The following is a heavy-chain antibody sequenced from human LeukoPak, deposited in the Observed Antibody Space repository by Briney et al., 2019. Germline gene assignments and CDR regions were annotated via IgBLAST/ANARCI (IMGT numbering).Heavy chain of an antibody. J-gene: IGHJ3*02. Sequence: PSQTLSLTCTVSGGSISSGSYFWSWIRQPPGKGLEWIGHIHYIGSTNYNPSHQSRVTISVDTSKNQFSLKLSSVTAADTAVYYCARAYWGANLAFDIWGQGTMVTVSS. CDR3: ARAYWGANLAFDI. V-gene: IGHV4-61*09. CDR2: IHYIGST. CDR1: GGSISSGSYF. D-gene: IGHD7-27*01.